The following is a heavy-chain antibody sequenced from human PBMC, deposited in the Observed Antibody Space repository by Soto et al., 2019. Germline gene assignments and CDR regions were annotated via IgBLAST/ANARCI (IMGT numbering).Heavy chain of an antibody. Sequence: VASVKVSCKVPKNTLTDLTIDCLRQAPGQGLEWMGRSGPDEGEPIYPQKLQGRVTMTTDTSTSTAYMELRSLRSDDTAVYYCAREGSPYSSSCYSDYWGQGTRVTVSS. CDR3: AREGSPYSSSCYSDY. V-gene: IGHV1-24*01. J-gene: IGHJ4*02. CDR1: KNTLTDLT. CDR2: SGPDEGEP. D-gene: IGHD6-13*01.